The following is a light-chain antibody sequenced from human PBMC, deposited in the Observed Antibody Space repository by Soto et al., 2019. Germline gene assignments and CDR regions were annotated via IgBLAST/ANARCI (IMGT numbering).Light chain of an antibody. CDR2: GAS. CDR3: QQYNNWPRT. J-gene: IGKJ1*01. V-gene: IGKV3-15*01. CDR1: QSFTSN. Sequence: EIVLTQSPGSLSLSPGVRATLSCSASQSFTSNYLAWYQQKPGQAPRLLIYGASTRATGIPARFSGSGSGTEFTLTISSLQSEDFAVYYCQQYNNWPRTFGQGTKVDI.